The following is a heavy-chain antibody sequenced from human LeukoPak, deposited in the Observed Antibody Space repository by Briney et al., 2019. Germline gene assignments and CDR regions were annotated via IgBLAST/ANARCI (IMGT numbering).Heavy chain of an antibody. D-gene: IGHD6-19*01. V-gene: IGHV3-23*01. J-gene: IGHJ4*02. CDR3: AKSEGSGGWTGLDY. CDR2: ISDGDAGT. CDR1: GFTFSSYW. Sequence: GGSLRLSCAASGFTFSSYWMSWVRQAPGKGLEWVSSISDGDAGTNHADSVKGRFTIVRDNSENTLFLQMNSLRADDTAVYFCAKSEGSGGWTGLDYWGQGTLVTVSS.